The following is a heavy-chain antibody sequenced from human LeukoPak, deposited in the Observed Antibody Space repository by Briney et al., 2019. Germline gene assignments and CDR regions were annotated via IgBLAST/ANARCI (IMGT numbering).Heavy chain of an antibody. D-gene: IGHD1-26*01. CDR2: MNPNSGNT. CDR3: ARVRVGARDAFDI. V-gene: IGHV1-8*02. Sequence: ASVKVSCKASGYTFTSYDINWVRQATGQGLEWMGWMNPNSGNTGYAQKFQGRVTMTRDTSTSTVYMELSSLRSEDTAVYYCARVRVGARDAFDIWGQGTMVTVSS. J-gene: IGHJ3*02. CDR1: GYTFTSYD.